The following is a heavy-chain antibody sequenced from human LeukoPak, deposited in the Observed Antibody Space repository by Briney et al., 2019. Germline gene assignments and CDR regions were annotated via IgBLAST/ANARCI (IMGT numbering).Heavy chain of an antibody. CDR2: IRYDGSNK. CDR1: GFTFSSYG. V-gene: IGHV3-30*02. D-gene: IGHD6-13*01. Sequence: GGSLRLSCAASGFTFSSYGMHWVRQAPGKGLEWVAFIRYDGSNKYYADSVKGRFTISRDNSKNTLYLQMNSLRAEDTAVYYCAKESIAAADIFDYWGPGTLVTVSS. CDR3: AKESIAAADIFDY. J-gene: IGHJ4*02.